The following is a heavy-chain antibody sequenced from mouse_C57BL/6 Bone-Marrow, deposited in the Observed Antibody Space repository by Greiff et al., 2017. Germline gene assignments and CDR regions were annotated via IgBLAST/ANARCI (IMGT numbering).Heavy chain of an antibody. CDR2: IYPGNSDT. J-gene: IGHJ4*01. Sequence: EVQLKQSGTVLARPGASVKMSCKTSGYTFTSYWMHWVKQRPGQGLEWIGAIYPGNSDTSYNQKFKGKAKLTAVTSASTAYMELSSLTNEDSAVYYCTRSLYYGYDGDAMDYWGQGTSVTVSS. CDR1: GYTFTSYW. V-gene: IGHV1-5*01. D-gene: IGHD2-2*01. CDR3: TRSLYYGYDGDAMDY.